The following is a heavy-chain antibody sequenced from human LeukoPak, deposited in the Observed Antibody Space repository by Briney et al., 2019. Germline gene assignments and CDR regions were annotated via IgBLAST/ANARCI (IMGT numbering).Heavy chain of an antibody. J-gene: IGHJ4*02. Sequence: SETLSLTCTVSGGSISSYYWSWIRQPPGKGLEWIGYIYYSGSTKYNPSLKSRVTISVDTSKNQFSLKLSSVTAADTAVYYCARHWGGPWIQGPFDYWGQGTLVTVSS. V-gene: IGHV4-59*08. CDR2: IYYSGST. D-gene: IGHD5-18*01. CDR1: GGSISSYY. CDR3: ARHWGGPWIQGPFDY.